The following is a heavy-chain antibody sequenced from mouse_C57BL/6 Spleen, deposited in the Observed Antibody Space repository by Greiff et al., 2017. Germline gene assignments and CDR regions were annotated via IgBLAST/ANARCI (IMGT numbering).Heavy chain of an antibody. Sequence: QVQLQQSGAELVKPGASVKLSCKASGYTFTSYWMHWVKQRPGQGLEWIGMIHPNSGSTNYNEKFKSKATLTVDKSSSTAYMQRSSLTSEDSAVYYCARGRRREDAMDYWGQGTSVTVSS. D-gene: IGHD2-12*01. V-gene: IGHV1-64*01. CDR1: GYTFTSYW. CDR2: IHPNSGST. CDR3: ARGRRREDAMDY. J-gene: IGHJ4*01.